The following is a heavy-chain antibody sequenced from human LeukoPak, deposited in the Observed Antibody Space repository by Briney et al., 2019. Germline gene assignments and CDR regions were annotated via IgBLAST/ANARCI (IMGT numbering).Heavy chain of an antibody. CDR3: ARSRRLYRVVPADRDAFDI. CDR1: GGTFSSYA. Sequence: ASVKVSCKASGGTFSSYAICWVRQAPGQGLEWMGGIIPIFGTANYAQKFQGRVTITTDESTSTAYMELSSLRSEDTAVYYCARSRRLYRVVPADRDAFDIWGQGTMVTVSS. CDR2: IIPIFGTA. D-gene: IGHD2-2*01. V-gene: IGHV1-69*05. J-gene: IGHJ3*02.